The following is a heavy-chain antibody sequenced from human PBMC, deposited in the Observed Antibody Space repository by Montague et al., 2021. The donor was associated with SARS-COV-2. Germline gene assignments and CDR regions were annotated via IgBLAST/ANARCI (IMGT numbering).Heavy chain of an antibody. CDR3: ARVPPGLLWFGEIDY. D-gene: IGHD3-10*01. Sequence: SLRLPCAASGFTFSSYAMHWVRQAPGKGLEWVAVISYDGSSKYYADSVKGRFTISRDNSKNTLYLQMNSLRAEDTAVYYCARVPPGLLWFGEIDYWGQGTLVTVSS. CDR2: ISYDGSSK. V-gene: IGHV3-30-3*01. J-gene: IGHJ4*02. CDR1: GFTFSSYA.